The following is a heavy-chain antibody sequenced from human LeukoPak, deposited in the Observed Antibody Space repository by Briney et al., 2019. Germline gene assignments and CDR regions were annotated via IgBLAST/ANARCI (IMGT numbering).Heavy chain of an antibody. CDR3: ASHYYDSSCYYNYFDY. Sequence: SSETLSLTCTVSGGSISSYYWSWIRQPAGKGLEWIGRIYTSGSTNYNPSLKSRVTMSVDPSKNQFSLKLSSVTAADTAVYYCASHYYDSSCYYNYFDYWGQGTLVTVSS. D-gene: IGHD3-22*01. V-gene: IGHV4-4*07. CDR2: IYTSGST. J-gene: IGHJ4*02. CDR1: GGSISSYY.